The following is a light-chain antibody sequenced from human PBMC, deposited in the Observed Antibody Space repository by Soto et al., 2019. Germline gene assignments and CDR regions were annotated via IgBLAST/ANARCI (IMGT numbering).Light chain of an antibody. CDR1: GANVGNNY. V-gene: IGLV1-51*02. CDR2: ENN. CDR3: GTWDSSLSVLYV. J-gene: IGLJ1*01. Sequence: QSVLTQPPSVSAAPGQRVTIACAGSGANVGNNYVSWYQQLPGTAPKLLIYENNKRPSGIPDRFSGSKSGTSATLGITGLQTGDKADYYCGTWDSSLSVLYVFGPGTKVTVL.